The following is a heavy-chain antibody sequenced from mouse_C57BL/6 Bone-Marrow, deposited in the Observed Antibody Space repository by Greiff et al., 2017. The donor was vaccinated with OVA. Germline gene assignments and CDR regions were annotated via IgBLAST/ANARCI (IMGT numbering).Heavy chain of an antibody. Sequence: EVQLQQSGPELVKPGASVKISCKASGYTFTDYYMNWVKQSHGKSLEWIGDINPNNGGTSYNQKFKGKATLTVDKSSSTAYMELRSLTSEDSAVYYCARRGELGLFAYWGQGTLVTVSA. CDR1: GYTFTDYY. V-gene: IGHV1-26*01. D-gene: IGHD4-1*01. CDR3: ARRGELGLFAY. J-gene: IGHJ3*01. CDR2: INPNNGGT.